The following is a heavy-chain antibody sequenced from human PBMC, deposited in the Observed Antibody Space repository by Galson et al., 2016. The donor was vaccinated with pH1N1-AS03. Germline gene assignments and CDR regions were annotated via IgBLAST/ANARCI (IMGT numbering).Heavy chain of an antibody. CDR1: GFTFSRSA. Sequence: SLRLSCAASGFTFSRSAMSWARQVPGKGLEWVSSVNDSGGRTSYANSVKGRFTVSRDNSKNTLSLEMSSLRVEDTAEYYCVAGGSGTDLFDVWGLGTMVIVSS. J-gene: IGHJ3*01. CDR3: VAGGSGTDLFDV. D-gene: IGHD3-10*01. V-gene: IGHV3-23*01. CDR2: VNDSGGRT.